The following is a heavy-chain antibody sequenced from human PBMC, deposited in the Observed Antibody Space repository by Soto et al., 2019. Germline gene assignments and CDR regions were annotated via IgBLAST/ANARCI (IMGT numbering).Heavy chain of an antibody. CDR1: GFIFSNYP. Sequence: GGSLRLSCSASGFIFSNYPMHWVRQAPGQGPDYVAGITSHGITKYYAASLRDRFTISRDNSKNTLDLQMSGLRVEDTAVYYCAKDQWSGTYFSPLAENAMDVWGQGTTVTVSS. CDR2: ITSHGITK. V-gene: IGHV3-64D*06. D-gene: IGHD3-10*02. CDR3: AKDQWSGTYFSPLAENAMDV. J-gene: IGHJ6*02.